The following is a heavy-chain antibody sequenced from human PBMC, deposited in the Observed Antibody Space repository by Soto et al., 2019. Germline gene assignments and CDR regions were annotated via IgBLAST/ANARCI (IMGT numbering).Heavy chain of an antibody. V-gene: IGHV4-39*01. J-gene: IGHJ5*02. D-gene: IGHD6-13*01. CDR3: ARRSSSELVWFDP. CDR2: IYYSGST. Sequence: SETLSLTCTVSGGSISSYYWGWIRQPPGKGLEWIGSIYYSGSTYYNPSLKSRVTISVDASKNQFSLKLSSVTAADTAVYYCARRSSSELVWFDPWGQGTLVTVSS. CDR1: GGSISSYY.